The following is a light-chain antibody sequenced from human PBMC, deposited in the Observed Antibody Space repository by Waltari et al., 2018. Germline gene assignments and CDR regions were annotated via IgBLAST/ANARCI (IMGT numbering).Light chain of an antibody. Sequence: QSALTQPASVSGSPGQSITISCTGPSRDAGGSNYVSWYQQHPGKVPQLMIYDVTNRPSGVSNRFYGSKSGNTASLTISGLQSEDEADYYCSSWTDSDSLKLLFGGGTKLTVL. J-gene: IGLJ2*01. V-gene: IGLV2-14*03. CDR3: SSWTDSDSLKLL. CDR1: SRDAGGSNY. CDR2: DVT.